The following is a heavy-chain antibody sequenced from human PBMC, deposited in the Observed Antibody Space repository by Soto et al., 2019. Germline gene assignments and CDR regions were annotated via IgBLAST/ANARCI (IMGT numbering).Heavy chain of an antibody. CDR2: FDPEDGET. J-gene: IGHJ5*02. V-gene: IGHV1-24*01. CDR1: GYTLTELS. D-gene: IGHD2-15*01. CDR3: ARDMGATVVTGWFDP. Sequence: ASVKVSCKVSGYTLTELSMHWVRQAPGKGLEWMGGFDPEDGETIYAQKFQGRVTMTEDTSTDTAYMELRSLRSDDTAVYYCARDMGATVVTGWFDPWGQGTLVTVSS.